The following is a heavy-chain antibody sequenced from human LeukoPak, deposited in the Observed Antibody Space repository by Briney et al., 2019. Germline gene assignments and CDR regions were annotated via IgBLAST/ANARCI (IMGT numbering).Heavy chain of an antibody. Sequence: GGSLRLSXAASGFTFSSYAMSWVRQASGKGLEWLSAIGGSGGNTYYADSVKGRFTISRDNSKNTFYLQINSLRPEDTAVYYCATRTAATGPHFDSWGQGTLVTVSS. CDR1: GFTFSSYA. V-gene: IGHV3-23*01. CDR3: ATRTAATGPHFDS. J-gene: IGHJ4*02. CDR2: IGGSGGNT. D-gene: IGHD1-14*01.